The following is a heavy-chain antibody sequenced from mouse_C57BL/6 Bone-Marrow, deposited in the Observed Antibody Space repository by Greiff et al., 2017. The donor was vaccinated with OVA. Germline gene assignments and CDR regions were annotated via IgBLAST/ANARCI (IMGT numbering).Heavy chain of an antibody. CDR1: GFSLTSYG. J-gene: IGHJ4*01. CDR2: IWRGGST. D-gene: IGHD1-1*01. CDR3: ATIYYYGSSYAMDY. V-gene: IGHV2-5*01. Sequence: VQLQESGPGLVQPSQSLSITCTVSGFSLTSYGVHWVRQSPGKGLEWLGVIWRGGSTDYNAAFMSRLSITKDNSKSQVFFKMNSLQADDTAIYYCATIYYYGSSYAMDYWGQGTSVTVSS.